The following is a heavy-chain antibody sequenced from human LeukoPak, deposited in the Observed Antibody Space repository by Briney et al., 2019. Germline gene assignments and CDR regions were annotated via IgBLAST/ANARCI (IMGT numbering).Heavy chain of an antibody. D-gene: IGHD4-17*01. CDR3: ASIRVPYGDLPFDY. CDR2: INHSGST. Sequence: GSLRLSCAASGFTFSSYAMSWIRQPPGKGLEWIGEINHSGSTNYNPSLKSRVTISVDTSKNQFSLKLSSVTAADTAVYYCASIRVPYGDLPFDYWGQGTLVTVSS. CDR1: GFTFSSYA. J-gene: IGHJ4*02. V-gene: IGHV4-34*01.